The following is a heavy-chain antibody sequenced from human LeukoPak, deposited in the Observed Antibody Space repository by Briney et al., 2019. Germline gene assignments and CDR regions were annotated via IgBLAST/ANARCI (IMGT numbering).Heavy chain of an antibody. D-gene: IGHD2-2*01. CDR3: ARLGRCSSTSCFDP. CDR2: INPNSGGT. J-gene: IGHJ5*02. Sequence: ASVKVSCKASGYTFTGYYMHWVRQAPGQGLEWMGRINPNSGGTNYAQKFQGRVTMTRDTSISTAYMELSRLRSDDTAVYYCARLGRCSSTSCFDPWGQGTLVTVSS. V-gene: IGHV1-2*06. CDR1: GYTFTGYY.